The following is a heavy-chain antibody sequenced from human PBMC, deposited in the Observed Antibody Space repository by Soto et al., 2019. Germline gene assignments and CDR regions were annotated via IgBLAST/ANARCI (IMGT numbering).Heavy chain of an antibody. CDR1: GGTLSSYT. D-gene: IGHD4-17*01. Sequence: QVKLEQSGAEVKRPGSSVTVSCKASGGTLSSYTISWVRQAPGQGLEWMGGIIPLLGTANYAQKFQGRVTISEDKVTNTIYMELTGLISDDTAKNYSARDSTFGDGEYLDVDYYYYMDLWGKGTTVTVAS. CDR3: ARDSTFGDGEYLDVDYYYYMDL. CDR2: IIPLLGTA. J-gene: IGHJ6*03. V-gene: IGHV1-69*08.